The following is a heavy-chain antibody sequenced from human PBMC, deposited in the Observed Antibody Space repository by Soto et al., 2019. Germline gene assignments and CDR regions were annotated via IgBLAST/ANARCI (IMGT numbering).Heavy chain of an antibody. CDR3: ARGGRGVAVAGSSDY. J-gene: IGHJ4*02. CDR2: IYYSGST. V-gene: IGHV4-59*08. Sequence: QVQLQESGPGLVKPSETLSLTCTVSGGSISSYYWSWIRQPPGKGLEWIGYIYYSGSTNYNPSLKSRVTISVDTSKNQFSLKLSSVTAADTAVYYCARGGRGVAVAGSSDYWGQGTLVTVSS. CDR1: GGSISSYY. D-gene: IGHD6-19*01.